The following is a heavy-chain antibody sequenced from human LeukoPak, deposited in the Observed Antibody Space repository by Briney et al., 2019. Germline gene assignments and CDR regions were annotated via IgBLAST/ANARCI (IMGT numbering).Heavy chain of an antibody. CDR3: ARDGGYESLDY. J-gene: IGHJ4*02. Sequence: GGSLRLSCAASGFTFSSYAMHWVRQAPGKGLEWVAVISYDGSNKYYADSVKGRFTISRDNSKNTLYLQMNSLRAEDTAVYYCARDGGYESLDYWGQGTLVTVSS. CDR1: GFTFSSYA. D-gene: IGHD5-12*01. V-gene: IGHV3-30-3*01. CDR2: ISYDGSNK.